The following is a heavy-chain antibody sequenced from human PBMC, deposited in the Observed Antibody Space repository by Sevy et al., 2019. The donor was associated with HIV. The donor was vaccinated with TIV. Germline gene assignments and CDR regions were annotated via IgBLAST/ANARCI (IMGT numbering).Heavy chain of an antibody. Sequence: SETLSLTCTVSGGSISSSSYYRGWIRQSPGKGLEWIGSIYDSGSTYYNPSLKSRVTISVDTSKNQFSLKLSSVTAADTAVYYCARRYPMVQGGIDYWGQGTLVTVSS. D-gene: IGHD3-10*01. CDR3: ARRYPMVQGGIDY. CDR2: IYDSGST. CDR1: GGSISSSSYY. V-gene: IGHV4-39*01. J-gene: IGHJ4*02.